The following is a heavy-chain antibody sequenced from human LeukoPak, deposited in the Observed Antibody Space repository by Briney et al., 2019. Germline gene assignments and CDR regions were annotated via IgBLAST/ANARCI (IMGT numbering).Heavy chain of an antibody. Sequence: SETLSLTCAVYGGSFSGYYWSWIRQPPGKGLEWIGEINHSGSTNYNPSLKSRVTISVDTSKNQFSLKLSSVTAADTAVYYCASPPGIAVAGTGSRYMDVWGKGTTVTISS. CDR2: INHSGST. CDR3: ASPPGIAVAGTGSRYMDV. CDR1: GGSFSGYY. V-gene: IGHV4-34*01. D-gene: IGHD6-19*01. J-gene: IGHJ6*03.